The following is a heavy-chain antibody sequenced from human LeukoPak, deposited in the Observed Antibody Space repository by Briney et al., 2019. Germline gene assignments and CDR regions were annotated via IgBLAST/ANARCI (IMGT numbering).Heavy chain of an antibody. Sequence: SETLSLTCTVSGGSISSSSYYWGWIRQPPGKGLEWIGSIYYSGSTYYNPSLKSRVTISVDTSKNQFSLKLSSVTAADTAVYYCARTYCSGGSCYHDAFDIWGQGTMVTVSS. D-gene: IGHD2-15*01. CDR2: IYYSGST. J-gene: IGHJ3*02. CDR1: GGSISSSSYY. V-gene: IGHV4-39*07. CDR3: ARTYCSGGSCYHDAFDI.